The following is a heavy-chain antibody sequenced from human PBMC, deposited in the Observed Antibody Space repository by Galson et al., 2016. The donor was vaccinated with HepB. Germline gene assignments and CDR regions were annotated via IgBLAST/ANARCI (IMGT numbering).Heavy chain of an antibody. Sequence: SVKVSCKASGFTFTTYDINWVRQATGQGLEWLGWMIPNSGTTGYAQKFQGRVTMTRNTSISTAYMELSSLRSEVTAVYYCARGRYCSGGSWYGGFDYWGQGALVTVSS. CDR1: GFTFTTYD. V-gene: IGHV1-8*01. D-gene: IGHD2-15*01. J-gene: IGHJ4*02. CDR2: MIPNSGTT. CDR3: ARGRYCSGGSWYGGFDY.